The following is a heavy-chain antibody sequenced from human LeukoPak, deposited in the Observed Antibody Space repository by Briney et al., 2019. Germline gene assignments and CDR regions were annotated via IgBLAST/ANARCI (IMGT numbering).Heavy chain of an antibody. CDR3: ARINSYYDSSGKEAFDI. J-gene: IGHJ3*02. CDR1: GFALSTRGMC. D-gene: IGHD3-22*01. Sequence: SGPALVKPTQTLTLTFTFSGFALSTRGMCVSWIRHPPGRALEWLARIDGDDDNYYSTSLKTRLTISKDTSKTQVVLTMTHMDTVATAKYYCARINSYYDSSGKEAFDIWGQGKMVTLSS. CDR2: IDGDDDN. V-gene: IGHV2-70*11.